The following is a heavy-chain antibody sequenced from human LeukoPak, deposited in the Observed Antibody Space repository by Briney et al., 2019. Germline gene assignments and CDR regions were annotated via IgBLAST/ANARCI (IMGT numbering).Heavy chain of an antibody. Sequence: ASVKVSCKASGYTFTSYAMHWVRQAPGQRLEWMGWINAGNGNTKYSQEFQGRVTITRDTSASTAYMGLSSLRSEDMAVYYCARGTMVRGVIEYYYYYMDVWGKGTTVTVSS. D-gene: IGHD3-10*01. V-gene: IGHV1-3*03. J-gene: IGHJ6*03. CDR1: GYTFTSYA. CDR2: INAGNGNT. CDR3: ARGTMVRGVIEYYYYYMDV.